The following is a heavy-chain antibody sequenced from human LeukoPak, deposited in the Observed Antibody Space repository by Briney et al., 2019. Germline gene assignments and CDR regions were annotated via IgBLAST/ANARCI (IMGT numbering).Heavy chain of an antibody. CDR1: VYTFTRYY. Sequence: ASVKVSCKASVYTFTRYYMRWVRQAPGQRLEWMGIINPSGGSTSYAQKFQGRVTMTRDTSTSTVYMELSSLRSEDTAVEYCGRTQDWSHIANFDYWGQGTLVTVSS. CDR2: INPSGGST. V-gene: IGHV1-46*01. J-gene: IGHJ4*02. CDR3: GRTQDWSHIANFDY. D-gene: IGHD3/OR15-3a*01.